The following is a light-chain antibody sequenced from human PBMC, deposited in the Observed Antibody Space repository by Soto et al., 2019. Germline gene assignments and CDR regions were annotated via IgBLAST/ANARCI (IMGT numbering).Light chain of an antibody. CDR3: QQRASWPLT. V-gene: IGKV3-11*01. CDR1: QSVSSY. CDR2: DAS. J-gene: IGKJ4*01. Sequence: EIVLTQSPATLSLSPGERATLSCRASQSVSSYLAWYQQKHGQAPRLLIYDASNSATGIPARFSGSGSGTDFTLTISSLEPEDFAVYYCQQRASWPLTFGGGTKVEIK.